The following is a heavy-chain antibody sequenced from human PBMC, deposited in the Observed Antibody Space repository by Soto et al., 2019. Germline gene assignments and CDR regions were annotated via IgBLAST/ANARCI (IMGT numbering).Heavy chain of an antibody. CDR3: AKDLRYCSGGSCYNIIQYYFDY. J-gene: IGHJ4*02. CDR1: GFTFSSYA. V-gene: IGHV3-23*01. D-gene: IGHD2-15*01. CDR2: ISGSGGST. Sequence: EVQLLESGGGLVQPGGSLRLSCAASGFTFSSYAMSWVRQAPGKGLEWVSAISGSGGSTYYADSVKGRFTISRDNSKNTLYLQMNSLRAEDTAVYYCAKDLRYCSGGSCYNIIQYYFDYWGQGTLVTVSS.